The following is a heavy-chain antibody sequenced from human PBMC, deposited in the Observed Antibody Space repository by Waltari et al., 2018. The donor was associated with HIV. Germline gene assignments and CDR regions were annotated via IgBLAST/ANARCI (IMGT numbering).Heavy chain of an antibody. CDR2: ISAYNGNT. CDR1: GYTFTSYG. J-gene: IGHJ6*02. Sequence: VKVSCKASGYTFTSYGISWVRQAPGQGLEWMGWISAYNGNTNYAQKLQGRVTMTTDTSTSTAYMELRSLRSDDTAVYYCARDRGIVLMVYAIHLKLGYYGMDVWGQGTTVTVSS. D-gene: IGHD2-8*01. V-gene: IGHV1-18*01. CDR3: ARDRGIVLMVYAIHLKLGYYGMDV.